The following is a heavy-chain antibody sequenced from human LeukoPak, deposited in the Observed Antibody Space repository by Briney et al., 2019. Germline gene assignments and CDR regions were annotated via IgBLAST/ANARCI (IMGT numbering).Heavy chain of an antibody. CDR3: ARLVPYCSGGSCTVFDY. Sequence: GASVKVSCKASGYTFTSYGISWVRQAPGQGLEWMGWTSAYNGNTNYAQKLQGRVTMTTDTSTSTAYMELRSLRSDDTAVYYCARLVPYCSGGSCTVFDYWGQGTLVTVSS. J-gene: IGHJ4*02. CDR2: TSAYNGNT. CDR1: GYTFTSYG. D-gene: IGHD2-15*01. V-gene: IGHV1-18*01.